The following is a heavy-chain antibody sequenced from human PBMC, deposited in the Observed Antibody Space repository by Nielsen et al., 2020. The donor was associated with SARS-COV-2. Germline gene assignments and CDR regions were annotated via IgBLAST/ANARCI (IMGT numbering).Heavy chain of an antibody. V-gene: IGHV4-39*01. J-gene: IGHJ4*02. CDR3: ARWLMGGGFDY. CDR1: GGSITSSGHY. CDR2: ISYSGST. Sequence: SETLSLTCSVSGGSITSSGHYWGWIRQPPGKGLEWIGSISYSGSTYYNPSLKSRVAISEDTSKNQFSLKLISVTAADTAVFYCARWLMGGGFDYWGQGSLVTVSS. D-gene: IGHD3-16*01.